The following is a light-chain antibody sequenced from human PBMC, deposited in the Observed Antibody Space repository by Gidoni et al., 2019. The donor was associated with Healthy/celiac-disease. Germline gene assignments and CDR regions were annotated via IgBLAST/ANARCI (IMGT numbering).Light chain of an antibody. J-gene: IGKJ1*01. CDR2: GAS. V-gene: IGKV1-39*01. Sequence: DIQMTQSPSSLSASVGDRVTITCLASQSISSYLNWYQQKPGKAPKLLIYGASSMQSGVPSRFSGSGSGTDFTLNISSLQPEDFAIYYCQQSYSTPRTFGQGTKVEIK. CDR1: QSISSY. CDR3: QQSYSTPRT.